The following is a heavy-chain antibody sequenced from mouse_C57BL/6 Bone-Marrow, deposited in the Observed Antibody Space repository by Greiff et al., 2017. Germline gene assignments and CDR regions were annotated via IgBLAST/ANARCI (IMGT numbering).Heavy chain of an antibody. V-gene: IGHV5-17*01. J-gene: IGHJ2*01. D-gene: IGHD1-1*01. Sequence: EVKLVESGGGLVKPGGSLKLSCAASGFTFSDYGMHWVRQAPEKGLEWVAYISSGSSTIYYADTVKGRFTISRDNAKNTLFLQMTSLRSEDTAMYYCARREGYYGSSLDYWGQGTTLTVSS. CDR3: ARREGYYGSSLDY. CDR2: ISSGSSTI. CDR1: GFTFSDYG.